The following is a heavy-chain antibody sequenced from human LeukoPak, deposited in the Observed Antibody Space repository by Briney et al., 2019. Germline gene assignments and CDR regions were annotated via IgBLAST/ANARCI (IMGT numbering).Heavy chain of an antibody. D-gene: IGHD3-22*01. V-gene: IGHV4-34*01. CDR2: INHSRST. J-gene: IGHJ4*02. CDR1: GGSFSGYY. Sequence: SETLSLTCAVYGGSFSGYYWSWIRQPPGKGLEWIGEINHSRSTNYSQSLKSPLTITVDTSKIQFSLKLSSVTAADTAVYYCASSYYDSSGYTPDYWGQGTLVTVSS. CDR3: ASSYYDSSGYTPDY.